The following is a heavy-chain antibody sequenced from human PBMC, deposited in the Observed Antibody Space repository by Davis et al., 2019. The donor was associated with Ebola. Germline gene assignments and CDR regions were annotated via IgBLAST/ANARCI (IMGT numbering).Heavy chain of an antibody. Sequence: PSETLSLTCTVPAGPMSPYYWSWIRQTPGKGLEWIGYVYYTGTTSYNPSLKSRVTISLDTSRNQFSLTLTSVSAADTAAYYCARAGGQGGGTLRFWGQGTLVTVSS. V-gene: IGHV4-59*01. CDR1: AGPMSPYY. J-gene: IGHJ4*02. CDR3: ARAGGQGGGTLRF. CDR2: VYYTGTT. D-gene: IGHD2-15*01.